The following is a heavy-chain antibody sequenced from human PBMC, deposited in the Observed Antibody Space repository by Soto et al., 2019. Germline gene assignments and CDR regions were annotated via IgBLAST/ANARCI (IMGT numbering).Heavy chain of an antibody. CDR1: GGSISSGGYY. J-gene: IGHJ5*02. D-gene: IGHD4-17*01. V-gene: IGHV4-31*03. CDR2: IYYSGST. CDR3: ARGTVRNWFDP. Sequence: SETLSLTCTVSGGSISSGGYYWSWNRQHPGKGLEWIGYIYYSGSTYYNPSLKSRVTISVDTSKNQFSLKLSSVTAADTAVYYCARGTVRNWFDPRGQGTLVTVSS.